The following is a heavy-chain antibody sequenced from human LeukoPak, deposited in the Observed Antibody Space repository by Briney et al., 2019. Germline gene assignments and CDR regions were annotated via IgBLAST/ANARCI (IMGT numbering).Heavy chain of an antibody. Sequence: GGSLRLSCAASGFTFSSYWMHWVRQAPGKGLVWVSRISSDGSSTSYADSVKGRFTISRDNAKNTLSLQMNSLRAEDTAVYYCARGAWSGSYLGAFDIWGQGTMVTVSS. J-gene: IGHJ3*02. V-gene: IGHV3-74*01. CDR1: GFTFSSYW. D-gene: IGHD3-3*01. CDR2: ISSDGSST. CDR3: ARGAWSGSYLGAFDI.